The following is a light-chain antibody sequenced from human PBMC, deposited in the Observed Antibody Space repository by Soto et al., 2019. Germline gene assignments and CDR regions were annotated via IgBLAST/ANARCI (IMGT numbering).Light chain of an antibody. CDR2: EVS. CDR1: SSDIGNYAF. Sequence: QSALTQPASVSGSPGQSITISCTGTSSDIGNYAFVSWYQQVTGTAPKAMIYEVSSRPSGVSNRFAGSKSGNTASLTISWLPAEDEAYYYCSSYTTSTSIILFGGGTKLTVL. CDR3: SSYTTSTSIIL. J-gene: IGLJ2*01. V-gene: IGLV2-14*01.